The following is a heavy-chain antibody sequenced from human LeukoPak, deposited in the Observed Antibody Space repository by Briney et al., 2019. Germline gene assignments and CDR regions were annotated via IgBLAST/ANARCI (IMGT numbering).Heavy chain of an antibody. J-gene: IGHJ3*01. CDR2: INAGNGNT. CDR3: ARERPTTTAFHV. CDR1: GNTFSSNI. Sequence: ASVKVSCKTSGNTFSSNIINWVRRAPGQRLDWMGWINAGNGNTRYSEKFQGRVTITRDTSASTVYMELNSLRSEDTAVYYCARERPTTTAFHVWGQGTMVTVS. D-gene: IGHD1-14*01. V-gene: IGHV1-3*01.